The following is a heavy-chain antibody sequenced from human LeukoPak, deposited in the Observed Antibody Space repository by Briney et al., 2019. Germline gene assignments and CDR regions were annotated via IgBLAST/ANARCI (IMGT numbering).Heavy chain of an antibody. J-gene: IGHJ5*01. V-gene: IGHV1-2*02. CDR3: ARPGGVVTNFYDNWFDP. CDR1: GYSFTGYY. CDR2: INPNSGDT. Sequence: ASVKVSCKASGYSFTGYYMHWVRQAPGQGLEWMGWINPNSGDTNFAQNFQGRVTMTRDTSISTVYMELSRLRSDDTAVYYCARPGGVVTNFYDNWFDPWGQGTLVTVSS. D-gene: IGHD4-23*01.